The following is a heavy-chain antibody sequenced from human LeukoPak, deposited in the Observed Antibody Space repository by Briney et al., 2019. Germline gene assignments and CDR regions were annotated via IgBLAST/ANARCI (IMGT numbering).Heavy chain of an antibody. V-gene: IGHV3-48*02. CDR3: ARSSSGHRFFDY. CDR1: GFTLSSHS. CDR2: ISSDSTTT. Sequence: GGSLRLSCSASGFTLSSHSMNWVRQAPGKGLEWVSYISSDSTTTYYADSVKGRFTISRDNAKNSLYVQMNSLRDEDTAVYYCARSSSGHRFFDYWGQGALVTVSS. D-gene: IGHD3-22*01. J-gene: IGHJ4*02.